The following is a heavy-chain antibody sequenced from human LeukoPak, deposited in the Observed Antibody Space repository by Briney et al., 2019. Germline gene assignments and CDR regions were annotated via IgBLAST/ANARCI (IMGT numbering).Heavy chain of an antibody. D-gene: IGHD2-2*01. J-gene: IGHJ4*02. Sequence: SETLSLTCTVSGGSISSYYWSWIRQPPGKGLEWIGYIYYSGSTNYNPSLKSRVTISVDTSKNQFSLKLSSVTAADTAVYYCARGYCSSTSCYFKSTHPFDYWGQGTLVTVSS. V-gene: IGHV4-59*08. CDR2: IYYSGST. CDR3: ARGYCSSTSCYFKSTHPFDY. CDR1: GGSISSYY.